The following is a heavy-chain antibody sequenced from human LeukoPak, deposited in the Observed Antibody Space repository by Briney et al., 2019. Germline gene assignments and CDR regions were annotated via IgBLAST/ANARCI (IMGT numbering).Heavy chain of an antibody. CDR1: GTSIKTYY. Sequence: SETLSLTCNVSGTSIKTYYWSWIRQPPGKGLEWIGYIFDRGTTNYNPSLESRVTISAETSKNQVSLKVKSVTAADTAVYYCARGRKYTSGYRVTELGSGYSDYWGQGTLVTVSS. CDR2: IFDRGTT. D-gene: IGHD5-18*01. V-gene: IGHV4-59*01. CDR3: ARGRKYTSGYRVTELGSGYSDY. J-gene: IGHJ4*02.